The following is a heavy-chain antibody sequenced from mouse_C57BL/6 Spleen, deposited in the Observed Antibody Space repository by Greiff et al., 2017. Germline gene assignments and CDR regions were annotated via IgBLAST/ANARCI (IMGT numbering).Heavy chain of an antibody. CDR2: IDPETGGT. Sequence: VQLVESGAELVRPGASVTLSCKASGYTFTDYEMHWVKQTPVHGLEWIGAIDPETGGTAYNQKFKGKAILTADKSSSTAYMELRSLTSEDSAVYYCTRSPYGRENDWGQGTTLTVSS. J-gene: IGHJ2*01. D-gene: IGHD1-1*02. CDR3: TRSPYGREND. CDR1: GYTFTDYE. V-gene: IGHV1-15*01.